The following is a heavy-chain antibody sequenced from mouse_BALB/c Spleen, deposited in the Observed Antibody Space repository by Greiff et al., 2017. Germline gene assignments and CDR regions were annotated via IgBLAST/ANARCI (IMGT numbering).Heavy chain of an antibody. V-gene: IGHV5-12-1*01. CDR2: ISSGGGST. J-gene: IGHJ1*01. CDR1: GFAFSSYD. CDR3: ARHEILRWYFDV. D-gene: IGHD1-1*01. Sequence: EVHLVESGGGLVKPGGSLKLSCAASGFAFSSYDMSWVRQTPEKRLEWVAYISSGGGSTYYPDTVKGRFTISRDNAKNTLYLQMSSLKSEDTAMYYCARHEILRWYFDVWGAGTTVTVSS.